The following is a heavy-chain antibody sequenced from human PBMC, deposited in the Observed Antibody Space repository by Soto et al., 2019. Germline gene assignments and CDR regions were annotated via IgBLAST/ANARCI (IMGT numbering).Heavy chain of an antibody. V-gene: IGHV3-23*01. Sequence: GGSLRLSCAASGFTFSSYAMNWVRQAPGRGLEWVSSISGSGGDTYYTDSVKGRFTISRDNSKNTLYLQMNSLRAEDTAVYYCAKPSGGSYPESRVFDSWGQGTRVTVSS. CDR2: ISGSGGDT. CDR3: AKPSGGSYPESRVFDS. D-gene: IGHD1-26*01. CDR1: GFTFSSYA. J-gene: IGHJ4*02.